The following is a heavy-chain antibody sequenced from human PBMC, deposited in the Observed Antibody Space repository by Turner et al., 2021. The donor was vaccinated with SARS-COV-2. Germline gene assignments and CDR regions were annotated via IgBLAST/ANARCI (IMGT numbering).Heavy chain of an antibody. CDR3: ATIAAAGPDFYYYYGMDV. V-gene: IGHV3-21*01. CDR2: ISSSSSYI. CDR1: GFTLSSHS. J-gene: IGHJ6*02. Sequence: EVQLVESGGGLVKPGGSLRLSCAASGFTLSSHSMNWVRQAPGKGLEWVSSISSSSSYIYYADSVKGRFTSSRDNAKNSLYLQLNSLRAEDTAVYYCATIAAAGPDFYYYYGMDVWGQGTTVTVSS. D-gene: IGHD6-13*01.